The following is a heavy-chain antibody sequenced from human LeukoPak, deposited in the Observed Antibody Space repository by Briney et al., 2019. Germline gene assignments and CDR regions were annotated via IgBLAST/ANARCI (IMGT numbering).Heavy chain of an antibody. CDR1: GFTFSSYS. J-gene: IGHJ4*02. CDR2: ISSSSSTI. Sequence: GGSLRLSCAAFGFTFSSYSMNWVRQAPGKGLEWVSYISSSSSTIYYADSVKGRFTISRDNARNTLYLQMNSLRAEDTAVYYCARDGFLGPVTAYLDYWGQGTPVTVSS. CDR3: ARDGFLGPVTAYLDY. V-gene: IGHV3-48*04. D-gene: IGHD2-21*02.